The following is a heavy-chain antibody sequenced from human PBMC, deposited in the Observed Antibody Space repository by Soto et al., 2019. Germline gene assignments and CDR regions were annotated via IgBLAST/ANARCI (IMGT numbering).Heavy chain of an antibody. CDR1: GGSISSGDYY. V-gene: IGHV4-30-4*01. D-gene: IGHD5-18*01. CDR3: ARAIDSYGNTPYFDY. Sequence: PSETLSLTCTVSGGSISSGDYYWSWIRQPPGKGLEWIGYIYYSGSTYYNPSLKSRVTISVDTSKNQFSLKLSSVTAADTAVYYCARAIDSYGNTPYFDYWGQGTLVTVSS. J-gene: IGHJ4*02. CDR2: IYYSGST.